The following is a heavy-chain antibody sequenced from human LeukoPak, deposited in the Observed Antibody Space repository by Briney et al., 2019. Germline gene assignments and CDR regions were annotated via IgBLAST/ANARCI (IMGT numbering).Heavy chain of an antibody. J-gene: IGHJ4*02. Sequence: SETLSLTCTVSGVSISSYYWSWIRQPPGKGLEWIGYIYYSGSTNYNPSLKSRVTISVDTSKNQFSLKLSSVTAADTAVYYCARDGALYSSGWYGNFDYWGQGTLVTVSS. CDR1: GVSISSYY. D-gene: IGHD6-19*01. CDR2: IYYSGST. V-gene: IGHV4-59*01. CDR3: ARDGALYSSGWYGNFDY.